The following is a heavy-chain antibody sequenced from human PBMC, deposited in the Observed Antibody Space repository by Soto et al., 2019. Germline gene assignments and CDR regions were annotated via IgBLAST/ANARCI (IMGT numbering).Heavy chain of an antibody. CDR3: AAGAAVAGTGYFQH. CDR1: GYTFTGYY. Sequence: ASVKVSCKASGYTFTGYYMHWVRQAPGQGLEWMGWINPNSGGTNYAQKFQGRVTMTRDTSISTAYMELSSLRSEDTAVYYCAAGAAVAGTGYFQHWGQGTLVTVSS. V-gene: IGHV1-2*02. J-gene: IGHJ1*01. CDR2: INPNSGGT. D-gene: IGHD6-19*01.